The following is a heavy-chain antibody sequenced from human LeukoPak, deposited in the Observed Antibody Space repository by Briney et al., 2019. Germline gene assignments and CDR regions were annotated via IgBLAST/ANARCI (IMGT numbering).Heavy chain of an antibody. CDR3: ARADWDTAMIDY. J-gene: IGHJ4*02. CDR1: GFTFSSYS. Sequence: GGSLRLSCAASGFTFSSYSMNWVRQAPGKGLEWVSSISSSSSYIYYADSVKGRFTISRDNAKNSLYLQMNSLRAEDTAVYYCARADWDTAMIDYWGQGTLLTVSS. CDR2: ISSSSSYI. D-gene: IGHD5-18*01. V-gene: IGHV3-21*01.